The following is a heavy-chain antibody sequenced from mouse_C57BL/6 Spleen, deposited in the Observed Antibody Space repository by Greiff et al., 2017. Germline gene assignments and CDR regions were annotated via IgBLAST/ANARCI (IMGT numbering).Heavy chain of an antibody. CDR1: GYAFSSSW. CDR2: ISPGDGDT. CDR3: ARENDGYYVGY. Sequence: VKLMESGPELVKPGASVKISCKASGYAFSSSWMNWVKQRPGKGLEWIGRISPGDGDTNYNGKFKGKATLTADKSSSTAYMQLSSLTSEDSAVYFCARENDGYYVGYWGQGTTLTVSS. J-gene: IGHJ2*01. V-gene: IGHV1-82*01. D-gene: IGHD2-3*01.